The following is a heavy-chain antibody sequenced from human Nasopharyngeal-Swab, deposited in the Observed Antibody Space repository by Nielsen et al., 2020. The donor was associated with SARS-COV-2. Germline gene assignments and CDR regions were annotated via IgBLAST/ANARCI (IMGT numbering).Heavy chain of an antibody. CDR1: GFTFSSYG. CDR3: AKDGAYDTMIVVVIKGPAFDI. Sequence: GESLKISCAASGFTFSSYGMHWVRQAPGKGLEWVAFIRYDGSNKYYADSVKGRFPISRDNSKNTLYLQMNSLRAEDTAVYYCAKDGAYDTMIVVVIKGPAFDIWGQGTMVTVSS. CDR2: IRYDGSNK. J-gene: IGHJ3*02. D-gene: IGHD3-22*01. V-gene: IGHV3-30*02.